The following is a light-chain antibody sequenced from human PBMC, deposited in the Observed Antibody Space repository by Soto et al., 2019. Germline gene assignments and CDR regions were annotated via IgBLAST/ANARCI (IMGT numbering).Light chain of an antibody. CDR3: TLYTSSSTYV. Sequence: QSVLTQPASVSGSPGQSITISCTGTSSDVGGYKYVSWYQQYPGKAPKLIIYDVSNRPSGISSRFSGSKSGNTASLTISGLQAEDQADYYCTLYTSSSTYVFGIGTKVTVL. V-gene: IGLV2-14*01. J-gene: IGLJ1*01. CDR1: SSDVGGYKY. CDR2: DVS.